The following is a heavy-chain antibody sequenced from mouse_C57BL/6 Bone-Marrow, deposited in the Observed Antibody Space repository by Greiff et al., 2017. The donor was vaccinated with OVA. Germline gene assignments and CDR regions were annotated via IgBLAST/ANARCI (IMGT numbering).Heavy chain of an antibody. D-gene: IGHD4-1*01. CDR3: ARRYNWDWFAY. J-gene: IGHJ3*01. CDR1: GFTFSSYG. Sequence: EVKLMESGGDLVKPGGSLKLSCAASGFTFSSYGMSWVRQTPDKRLEWVATISSGGSYTYYPDSVKGRFTISRDNAKNTLYLQMSSLKSEDTAMYYCARRYNWDWFAYWGQGTLVTVSA. V-gene: IGHV5-6*02. CDR2: ISSGGSYT.